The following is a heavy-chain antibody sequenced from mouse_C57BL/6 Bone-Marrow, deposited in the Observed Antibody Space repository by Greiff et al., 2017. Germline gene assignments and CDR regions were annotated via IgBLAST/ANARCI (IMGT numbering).Heavy chain of an antibody. D-gene: IGHD2-5*01. CDR2: IDPYNGGT. J-gene: IGHJ4*01. Sequence: VQLQQSGPVLVKPGASVKMSCKASGYTFTDDYMNWVKQSHGKGLEWIGGIDPYNGGTGYDPKFKGKATLTVDKSSSTAYMELNSLTSEDSAVYYCATADSNYEAMYYWGQGTSVTVYS. V-gene: IGHV1-19*01. CDR3: ATADSNYEAMYY. CDR1: GYTFTDDY.